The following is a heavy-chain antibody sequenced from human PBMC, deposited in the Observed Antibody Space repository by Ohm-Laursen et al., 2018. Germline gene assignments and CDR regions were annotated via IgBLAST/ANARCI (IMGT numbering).Heavy chain of an antibody. CDR3: TTEHYAWFDP. CDR1: GFTFSSAW. Sequence: SLRLSCTASGFTFSSAWMSWVRQAPGKGLEWVGRIKSKTDGGTTDYAAPVKGRFTISRDDSKNTLYLQMNSLKTEDTAVYYCTTEHYAWFDPWGQGTLVTVSS. V-gene: IGHV3-15*01. D-gene: IGHD4-17*01. CDR2: IKSKTDGGTT. J-gene: IGHJ5*02.